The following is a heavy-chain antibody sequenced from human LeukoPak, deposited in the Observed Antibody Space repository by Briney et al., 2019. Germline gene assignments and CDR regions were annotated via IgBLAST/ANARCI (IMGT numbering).Heavy chain of an antibody. CDR2: ISASPYI. CDR1: GFTFSSYS. Sequence: GGSLRLSCAASGFTFSSYSMNWAHQAPGKGLEWVSSISASPYIYYADSVKDRFTISRDDSKNSLYLQMNSLRSEDTAVYYCARGGLSMQRRDLFDIWGQGTLVTVSS. J-gene: IGHJ3*02. CDR3: ARGGLSMQRRDLFDI. V-gene: IGHV3-21*01. D-gene: IGHD2/OR15-2a*01.